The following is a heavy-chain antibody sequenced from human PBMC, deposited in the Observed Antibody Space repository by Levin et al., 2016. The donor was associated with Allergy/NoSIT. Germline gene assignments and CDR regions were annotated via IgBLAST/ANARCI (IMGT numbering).Heavy chain of an antibody. CDR2: ISSSSSYT. CDR3: ARGYYDFWSGYYYYYYYMDV. D-gene: IGHD3-3*01. J-gene: IGHJ6*03. Sequence: WIRQPPGKGLEWVSYISSSSSYTNYADSVKGRFTISRDNAKNSLYLQMNSLRAEDTAVYYCARGYYDFWSGYYYYYYYMDVWGKGTTVTVSS. V-gene: IGHV3-11*06.